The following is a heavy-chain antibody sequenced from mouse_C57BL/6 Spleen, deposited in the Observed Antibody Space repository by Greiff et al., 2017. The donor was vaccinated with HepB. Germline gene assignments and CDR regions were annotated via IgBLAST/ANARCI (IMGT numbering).Heavy chain of an antibody. CDR2: ISDGGSYT. D-gene: IGHD2-4*01. CDR3: ARDSDDYGEFAY. CDR1: GFTFSSYA. V-gene: IGHV5-4*01. Sequence: EVKLMESGGGLVKPGGSLKLSCAASGFTFSSYAMSWVRQTPEKRLEWVATISDGGSYTYYPDNVKGRFTISRDNAKNNLYLQMSHLKSEDTAMYYCARDSDDYGEFAYWGQGTLVTVSA. J-gene: IGHJ3*01.